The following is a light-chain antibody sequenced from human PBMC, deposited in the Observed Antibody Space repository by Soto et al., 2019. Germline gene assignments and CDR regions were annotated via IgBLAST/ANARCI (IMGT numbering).Light chain of an antibody. V-gene: IGLV2-8*01. CDR3: SSYAGSNRHYV. J-gene: IGLJ1*01. CDR2: EVN. Sequence: QSVLTQPPSASGSPGQSVTISCTGTSSDVGGYNYVSWYQQHPGKAPQLMIYEVNKRPSGVPDRFSGSKSGSTASLTVSGLQAEDEGDYFCSSYAGSNRHYVFGTGTKVTVL. CDR1: SSDVGGYNY.